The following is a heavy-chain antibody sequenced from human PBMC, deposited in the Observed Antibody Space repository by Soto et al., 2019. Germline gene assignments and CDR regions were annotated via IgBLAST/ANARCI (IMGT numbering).Heavy chain of an antibody. CDR1: GGSISSSNW. D-gene: IGHD3-16*02. V-gene: IGHV4-4*02. CDR2: IYHSGST. Sequence: QVQLQESGPGLVKPSGTLSLTCAVSGGSISSSNWWSWVRQPPGKGLEWIGEIYHSGSTNYNPSLKSRVTISVDKSKNQFSLKLSSVTAADTAVYYCARVVVITFGGVIVIPEYYFDYWGQGTLVTVSS. J-gene: IGHJ4*02. CDR3: ARVVVITFGGVIVIPEYYFDY.